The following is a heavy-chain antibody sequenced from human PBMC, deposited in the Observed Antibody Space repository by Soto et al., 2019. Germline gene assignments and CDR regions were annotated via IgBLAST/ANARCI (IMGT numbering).Heavy chain of an antibody. V-gene: IGHV3-48*01. CDR3: AGGSSSSWGYYYMDV. CDR2: ISSGGSSI. CDR1: GFTFNGYG. J-gene: IGHJ6*03. D-gene: IGHD6-13*01. Sequence: PGGSLRLSCAASGFTFNGYGINWVRQAPGKGLEWISYISSGGSSIYYADAVKGRFTISRDNAKNSLFLQMNSLRAEDTAVYYCAGGSSSSWGYYYMDVWGKGTTVTVSS.